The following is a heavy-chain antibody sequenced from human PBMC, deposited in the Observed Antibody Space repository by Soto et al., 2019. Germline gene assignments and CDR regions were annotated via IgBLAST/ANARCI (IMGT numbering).Heavy chain of an antibody. CDR3: AKDRGGSLGYYGSGSYGGSYFDY. V-gene: IGHV3-9*01. CDR1: GFTFSSYW. J-gene: IGHJ4*02. Sequence: GGSLRLSCAASGFTFSSYWMHWVRQVPGKGLVWVSRISWNRGSIGYADSVKGRFTISRDNAKNSLYLQMNSLRAEDTALYYCAKDRGGSLGYYGSGSYGGSYFDYWGQGTLVTVSS. D-gene: IGHD3-10*01. CDR2: ISWNRGSI.